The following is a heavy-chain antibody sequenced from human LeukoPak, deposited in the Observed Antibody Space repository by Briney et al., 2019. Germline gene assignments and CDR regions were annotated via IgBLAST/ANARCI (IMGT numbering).Heavy chain of an antibody. CDR1: GYSISSGYY. CDR3: ARADGYSGSYYDYYYYYMDV. CDR2: IYHSGST. Sequence: PSETLSLTCAVSGYSISSGYYWGRIRQPPGKGLEWIGCIYHSGSTYYNPSLKSRVTISVDTSKNQFSLKLSSVTAADTAVYYCARADGYSGSYYDYYYYYMDVWGKGTTVTVSS. D-gene: IGHD1-26*01. V-gene: IGHV4-38-2*01. J-gene: IGHJ6*03.